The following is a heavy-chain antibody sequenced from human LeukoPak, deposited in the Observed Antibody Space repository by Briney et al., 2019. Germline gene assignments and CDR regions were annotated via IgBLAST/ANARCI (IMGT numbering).Heavy chain of an antibody. CDR1: GFTFRSHW. J-gene: IGHJ3*02. CDR3: ATISAQIFDI. Sequence: GGSLRLSCVGSGFTFRSHWVNWVRQSPGKGLEWVANIKPDGIDKYYVDSARGRFTVSRDNAKNSAFLQMNSLRAEDTAIYYCATISAQIFDIWGQGTLVSVSS. D-gene: IGHD5-24*01. CDR2: IKPDGIDK. V-gene: IGHV3-7*01.